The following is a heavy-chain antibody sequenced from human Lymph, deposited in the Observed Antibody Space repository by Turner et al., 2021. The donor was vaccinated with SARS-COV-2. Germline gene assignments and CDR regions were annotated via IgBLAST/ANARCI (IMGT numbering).Heavy chain of an antibody. Sequence: EVQLLESGGGLVQPGGSRRLSCAASGFTFSSYPMRWVRQAPGKGLEWVSAISGSGASTYYADSVKGRFTISRDNSKNTLYLQMNSLRVEDTAVYYCAKDGYDGIYCGGGSCYSGWFDPWGQGTLVTVSS. V-gene: IGHV3-23*01. CDR1: GFTFSSYP. CDR3: AKDGYDGIYCGGGSCYSGWFDP. D-gene: IGHD2-15*01. J-gene: IGHJ5*02. CDR2: ISGSGAST.